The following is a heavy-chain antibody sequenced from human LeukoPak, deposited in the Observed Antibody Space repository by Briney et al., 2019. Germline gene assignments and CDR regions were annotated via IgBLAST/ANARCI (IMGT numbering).Heavy chain of an antibody. CDR1: GPTLSHHG. Sequence: PGGSLRLSCTTSGPTLSHHGMHWVRQAPGRGLEWGAFIWYDGRNKNYADYVKGRFTLSRENSKNMVYLQMNSLRVEDTAVYHCVTGSSGTNLLVYFDSWGQGTLVTVSS. CDR3: VTGSSGTNLLVYFDS. D-gene: IGHD1-7*01. J-gene: IGHJ4*02. CDR2: IWYDGRNK. V-gene: IGHV3-30*02.